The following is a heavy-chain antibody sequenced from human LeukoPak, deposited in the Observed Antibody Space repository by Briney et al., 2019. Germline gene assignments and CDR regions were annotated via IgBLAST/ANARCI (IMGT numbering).Heavy chain of an antibody. CDR2: IYPDDSDA. J-gene: IGHJ3*02. D-gene: IGHD1-26*01. CDR3: ARLYSGSYHDAFDI. V-gene: IGHV5-51*01. CDR1: PYSFTNYW. Sequence: GESLKISCKGSPYSFTNYWLGWVRQVPGKGLEWMGIIYPDDSDARYSPSFQGQVTISADNSITTAYLQWSSLKASDTAMYYCARLYSGSYHDAFDIWAKGQWSPSLQ.